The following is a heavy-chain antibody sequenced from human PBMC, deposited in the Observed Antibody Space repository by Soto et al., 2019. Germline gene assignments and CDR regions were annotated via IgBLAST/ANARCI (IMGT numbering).Heavy chain of an antibody. J-gene: IGHJ4*02. Sequence: GGSLRLSCAASGFTFSSYGMHWVRQAPGKGLEWVAVISYDGSNKYYADSVKGRFTISRDNSKNTLYLQMNSLRAEDTAVYYCAKDPVQLERVPFDYWGQGTLVTVSS. D-gene: IGHD1-1*01. V-gene: IGHV3-30*18. CDR1: GFTFSSYG. CDR2: ISYDGSNK. CDR3: AKDPVQLERVPFDY.